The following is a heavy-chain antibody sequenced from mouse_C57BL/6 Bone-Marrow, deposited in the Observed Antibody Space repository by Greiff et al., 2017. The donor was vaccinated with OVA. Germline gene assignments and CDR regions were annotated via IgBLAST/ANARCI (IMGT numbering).Heavy chain of an antibody. V-gene: IGHV10-1*01. CDR1: GFSFNTYA. Sequence: EVQRVESGGGLVQPKGSLKLSCAASGFSFNTYAMNWVRQAPGKGLEWVARIRSKSNNYETYYADSVNDRFTISRDDSESMLYLQMNNLKTEDTAMYYCVRRGYSKGDAMDYWGQGTSVTVSS. D-gene: IGHD2-5*01. CDR2: IRSKSNNYET. CDR3: VRRGYSKGDAMDY. J-gene: IGHJ4*01.